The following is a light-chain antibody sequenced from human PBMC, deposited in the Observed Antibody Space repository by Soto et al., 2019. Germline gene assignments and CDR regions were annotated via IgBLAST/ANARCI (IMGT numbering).Light chain of an antibody. Sequence: QSVLTQPASVSGSPGQSITISCTGTSSDVGSYNLVSWYQHHPGKAPKLMIYEVSKRPSGVSNRFSGSKSGNTASLTISGLQTADEADYFSCSYPGSGTLIFGGGTQLTVL. CDR3: CSYPGSGTLI. V-gene: IGLV2-23*02. CDR1: SSDVGSYNL. CDR2: EVS. J-gene: IGLJ7*01.